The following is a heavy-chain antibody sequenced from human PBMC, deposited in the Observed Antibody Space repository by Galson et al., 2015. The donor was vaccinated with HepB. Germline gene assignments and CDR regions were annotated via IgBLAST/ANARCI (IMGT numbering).Heavy chain of an antibody. CDR3: ARGGTIQTTVPSTPLLIYYYYGMDV. CDR2: IWYDGSNK. D-gene: IGHD4-11*01. J-gene: IGHJ6*02. Sequence: SLRLSCAASGFTFSSYGMHWVRQAPGKGLEWVAVIWYDGSNKYYADSVKGRFTIPRDNSKNTLYLQMNSLRAEDTAVYYCARGGTIQTTVPSTPLLIYYYYGMDVWGQGTTVTVSS. V-gene: IGHV3-33*01. CDR1: GFTFSSYG.